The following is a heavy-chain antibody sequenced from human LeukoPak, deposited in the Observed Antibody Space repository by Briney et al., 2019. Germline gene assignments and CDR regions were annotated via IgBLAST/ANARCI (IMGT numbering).Heavy chain of an antibody. CDR1: GGSISSGSYY. CDR3: ARDKRGGSPYYFGY. CDR2: IYTGGST. D-gene: IGHD2-15*01. Sequence: TLSLTCTVSGGSISSGSYYWSWIRQAAGKGVEWIGRIYTGGSTNYNPSLKSRVTISVDTSKNQFSLKLSSVTAADTAVYYCARDKRGGSPYYFGYWGQGTLVTVSS. V-gene: IGHV4-61*02. J-gene: IGHJ4*02.